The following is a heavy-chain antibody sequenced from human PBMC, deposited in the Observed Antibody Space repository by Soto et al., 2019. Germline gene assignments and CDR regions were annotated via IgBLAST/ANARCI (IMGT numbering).Heavy chain of an antibody. V-gene: IGHV4-34*01. CDR2: INHSGST. CDR1: GGSFSGYY. D-gene: IGHD3-10*01. J-gene: IGHJ6*02. CDR3: ARSGFTDV. Sequence: SETLSLTCAVYGGSFSGYYWSWIRQPPGKGLEWIGEINHSGSTNYNPSLKSRVTISVDTSKNQFSLKLSSVTAADTAVYYCARSGFTDVWGQGTTVTVSS.